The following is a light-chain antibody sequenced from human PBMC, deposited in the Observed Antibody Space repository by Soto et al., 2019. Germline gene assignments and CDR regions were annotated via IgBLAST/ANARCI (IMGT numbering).Light chain of an antibody. CDR3: SACDASLNGYV. J-gene: IGLJ1*01. CDR1: SSNIGSKT. CDR2: SNY. V-gene: IGLV1-44*01. Sequence: QSVLTQPPSASGTPGQRVTISCSGSSSNIGSKTVHWYQQLPGTAPKLLIYSNYQRPSGVPDRFSGSKSGTSASLAISGLQSEDEADYYCSACDASLNGYVFGTGTKVTVL.